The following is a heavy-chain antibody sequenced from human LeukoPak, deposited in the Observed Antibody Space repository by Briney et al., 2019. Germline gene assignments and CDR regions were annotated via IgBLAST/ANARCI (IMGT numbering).Heavy chain of an antibody. CDR2: IIPIFGIA. CDR1: GGTFSGYA. V-gene: IGHV1-69*04. Sequence: ASVKVSCKASGGTFSGYAISWVQQAPGQGLEWMGRIIPIFGIANYAQKFQGRVTITADKSTSTAYMELSSLRSEDTAVYYCARDGPSYYDSSGYEYYFDYWGQGTLVTVSS. D-gene: IGHD3-22*01. CDR3: ARDGPSYYDSSGYEYYFDY. J-gene: IGHJ4*02.